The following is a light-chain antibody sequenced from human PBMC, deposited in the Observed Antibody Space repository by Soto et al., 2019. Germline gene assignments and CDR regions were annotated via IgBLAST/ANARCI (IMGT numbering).Light chain of an antibody. CDR1: SSNIGGNS. CDR2: ADN. J-gene: IGLJ1*01. V-gene: IGLV1-51*01. CDR3: GSWDSSLSAYV. Sequence: QSVMTQPPSVSAAPGQTVTISCSGSSSNIGGNSVSWYQQLPGTAPKLLIYADNKRPSGIPDRFSGSKSGTSATLGITGFQTGDEADYYCGSWDSSLSAYVFGTGTQLTVL.